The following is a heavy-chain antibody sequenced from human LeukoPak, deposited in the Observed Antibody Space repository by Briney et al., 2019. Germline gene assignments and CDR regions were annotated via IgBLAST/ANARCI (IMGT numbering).Heavy chain of an antibody. Sequence: GGSPRLSCAASGFTVRSNYMSRVRQAPGKGLEWVSVMYSGDSTYYDDSVKGRFTISRDNSKNTLDLQMNSLRAEDTAVYYCARADGYSSWFVHWGQGTLVTVSS. CDR2: MYSGDST. CDR3: ARADGYSSWFVH. D-gene: IGHD5-18*01. V-gene: IGHV3-53*01. CDR1: GFTVRSNY. J-gene: IGHJ5*02.